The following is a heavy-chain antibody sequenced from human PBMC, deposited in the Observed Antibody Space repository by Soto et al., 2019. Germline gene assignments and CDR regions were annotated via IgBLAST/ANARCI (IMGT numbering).Heavy chain of an antibody. CDR3: ARSYCSSTSCYTGPYYYYGMDV. J-gene: IGHJ6*02. V-gene: IGHV5-10-1*01. Sequence: GESLKISCKGSGYSFTSYWISWVRQMPGKGLERMGRIDPSDSYTNYSPSFQGHVTISADKSISTAYLQWSSLKASDTAMYYCARSYCSSTSCYTGPYYYYGMDVWGQGTTVTVSS. CDR2: IDPSDSYT. D-gene: IGHD2-2*02. CDR1: GYSFTSYW.